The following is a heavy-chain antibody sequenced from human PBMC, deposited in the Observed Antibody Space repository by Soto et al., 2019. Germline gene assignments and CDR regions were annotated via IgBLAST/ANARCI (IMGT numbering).Heavy chain of an antibody. V-gene: IGHV3-30-3*01. CDR1: GFTFSSYA. Sequence: GGSLRLSCAASGFTFSSYAMHWVRQAPGKGLEWVAVISYDGSNKYYADSVKGRFTISRDNSKNTLYLQMNSLRAEDTAVYYCARDGGYSYGPGGYYYYGMDVWGQGTTVTVSS. D-gene: IGHD5-18*01. J-gene: IGHJ6*02. CDR3: ARDGGYSYGPGGYYYYGMDV. CDR2: ISYDGSNK.